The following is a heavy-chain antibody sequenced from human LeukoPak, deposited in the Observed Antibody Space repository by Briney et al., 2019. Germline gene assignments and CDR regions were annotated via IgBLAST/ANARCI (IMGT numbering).Heavy chain of an antibody. D-gene: IGHD2-21*02. V-gene: IGHV1-2*02. J-gene: IGHJ4*02. CDR1: GYTFTGYY. Sequence: GASVKVPCKASGYTFTGYYMHWVRQAPGQGLEWMGWINPNSGGANYAQKFQGGVTMTRDTSISTTYMELSRLRSDDTAIYYCARDANTADPLVYWGQGTLVTVSS. CDR2: INPNSGGA. CDR3: ARDANTADPLVY.